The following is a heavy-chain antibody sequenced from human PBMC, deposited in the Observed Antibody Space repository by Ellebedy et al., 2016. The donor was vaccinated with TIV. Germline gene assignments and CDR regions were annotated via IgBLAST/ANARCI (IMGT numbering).Heavy chain of an antibody. D-gene: IGHD3-10*01. CDR1: GFTFSTYS. V-gene: IGHV3-48*02. CDR3: ARGAVWSGEFILDY. Sequence: GESLKISCAASGFTFSTYSMNWVRQAPGQGLEWVSYISGGSNTIYYADSVKGRFTISRDNAKNSLHLQMHGLRDEDTAVYYCARGAVWSGEFILDYWGQGTLVTVSS. J-gene: IGHJ4*02. CDR2: ISGGSNTI.